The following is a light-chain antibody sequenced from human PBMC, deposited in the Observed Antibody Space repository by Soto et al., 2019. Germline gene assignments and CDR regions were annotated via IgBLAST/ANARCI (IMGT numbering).Light chain of an antibody. J-gene: IGKJ4*01. Sequence: EIVITQSPGTLSVSPGERATLSCRASQSVSSNLAWYQQKPGQAPRLLIFGASSRATGIPARFSGSGSGTEFNLTIRSLQSEDFAVYFCQQYDDWLRLTFGGGTKVDIK. V-gene: IGKV3D-15*01. CDR2: GAS. CDR3: QQYDDWLRLT. CDR1: QSVSSN.